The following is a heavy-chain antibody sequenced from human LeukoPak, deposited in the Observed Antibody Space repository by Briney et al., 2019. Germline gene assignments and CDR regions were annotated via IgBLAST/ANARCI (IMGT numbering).Heavy chain of an antibody. D-gene: IGHD6-19*01. V-gene: IGHV3-53*01. J-gene: IGHJ4*03. CDR1: GFTVSSNY. CDR3: ARGQWLADFDY. Sequence: GGSLRLSCAASGFTVSSNYMSWVRQAPGKGLEWVSVIYSGGSTYYADSVKGRFTISRDNSKNTLYLQMSSLRAEDTAVYYCARGQWLADFDYWGQGTTVTVSS. CDR2: IYSGGST.